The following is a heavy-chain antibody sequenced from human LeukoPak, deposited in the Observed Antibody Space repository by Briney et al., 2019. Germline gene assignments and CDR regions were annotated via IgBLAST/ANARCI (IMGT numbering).Heavy chain of an antibody. V-gene: IGHV3-48*03. D-gene: IGHD1-26*01. Sequence: GGSLRLSCAASGFSFSDHEMNWVRQAPGKGLEWVSYLSSSGNAYYADSVKGRFTISRDNPKNSLYLQMTSLRADDTAVYYCASGRGSYSPDYWGQGTLVTVSS. CDR1: GFSFSDHE. J-gene: IGHJ4*02. CDR3: ASGRGSYSPDY. CDR2: LSSSGNA.